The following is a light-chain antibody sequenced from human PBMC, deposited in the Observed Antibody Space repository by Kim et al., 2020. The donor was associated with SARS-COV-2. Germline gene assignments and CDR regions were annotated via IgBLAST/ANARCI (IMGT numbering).Light chain of an antibody. V-gene: IGKV1-39*01. J-gene: IGKJ1*01. CDR3: QQTYSIPT. Sequence: DIQMTQSPLSLSASVGDTVTITCWASQTVGSHLNWFQHKPGKVPKLLIFGASNLQRGAPSRFSASGSGTDFTLTISSLQPEDFVTYYCQQTYSIPTFGPGTKVDIK. CDR1: QTVGSH. CDR2: GAS.